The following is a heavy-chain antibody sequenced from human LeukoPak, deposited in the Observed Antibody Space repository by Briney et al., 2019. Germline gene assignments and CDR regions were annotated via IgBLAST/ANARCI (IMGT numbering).Heavy chain of an antibody. Sequence: ASVKVSCKASGYTFTGYYMHWVRQAPGQGLEWMGRINPNGGGTNYAQKFQGRVTMTRDTSISTAYMELSRLRSDDTAVYYCARDRVFGELNYYYMDVWGKGTTVTVSS. CDR1: GYTFTGYY. J-gene: IGHJ6*03. V-gene: IGHV1-2*06. CDR2: INPNGGGT. CDR3: ARDRVFGELNYYYMDV. D-gene: IGHD3-10*02.